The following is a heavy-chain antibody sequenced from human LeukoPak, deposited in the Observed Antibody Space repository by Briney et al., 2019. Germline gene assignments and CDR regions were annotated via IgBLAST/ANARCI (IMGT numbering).Heavy chain of an antibody. J-gene: IGHJ4*02. CDR1: GGSFSGYY. CDR2: INHSGST. D-gene: IGHD4-17*01. CDR3: ELRSLHFDY. V-gene: IGHV4-34*01. Sequence: SETLSLTCAVYGGSFSGYYWSWIRQPPGKGLEWIGEINHSGSTNYNPSLKSRVTISVDTSKNQFSLKLSSVTAADTAVYYCELRSLHFDYWGQGTLVTVSS.